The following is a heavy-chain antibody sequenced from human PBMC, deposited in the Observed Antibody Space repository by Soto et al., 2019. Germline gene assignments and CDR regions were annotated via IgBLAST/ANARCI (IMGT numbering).Heavy chain of an antibody. Sequence: QEHLVESGGGVVQPGRSLRLSCAASGFTFSNYAIHWVRQAPGKGLEWVVLISFDGGTKYYADSVKGRFTLSRDNSKNTVSVEMNSLRDDDSAVYYCARRAAADVLSVAFDMWGHGTMVIVSS. CDR2: ISFDGGTK. D-gene: IGHD6-13*01. CDR1: GFTFSNYA. J-gene: IGHJ3*02. CDR3: ARRAAADVLSVAFDM. V-gene: IGHV3-30-3*01.